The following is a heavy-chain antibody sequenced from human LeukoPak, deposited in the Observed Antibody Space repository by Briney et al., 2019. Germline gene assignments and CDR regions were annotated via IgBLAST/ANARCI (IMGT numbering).Heavy chain of an antibody. CDR3: ARADSSGYYYGEYDY. V-gene: IGHV5-51*01. CDR1: GYTFTTYW. J-gene: IGHJ4*02. Sequence: GESLKSSCKGSGYTFTTYWIAWVRQMPGKGLEWMGIIYPGDSDTRYSPSFQGQVTISADKSISTAYLQWSSLKASDTAMYYCARADSSGYYYGEYDYWGQGTQVTVSS. CDR2: IYPGDSDT. D-gene: IGHD3-22*01.